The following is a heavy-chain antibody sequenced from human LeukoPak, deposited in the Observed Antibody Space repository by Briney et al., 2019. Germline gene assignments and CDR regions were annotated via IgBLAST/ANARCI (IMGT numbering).Heavy chain of an antibody. Sequence: GGSLRLSCAASGFTFSSYAMSWVRQAPGKGLEWVSAISATASNTYYADSVKGRFTISRDNSKNTLYLQMNSLRAEDTAVYYCARARYDSSGYYLVYWGQGTLVTVSS. CDR1: GFTFSSYA. D-gene: IGHD3-22*01. J-gene: IGHJ4*02. V-gene: IGHV3-23*01. CDR2: ISATASNT. CDR3: ARARYDSSGYYLVY.